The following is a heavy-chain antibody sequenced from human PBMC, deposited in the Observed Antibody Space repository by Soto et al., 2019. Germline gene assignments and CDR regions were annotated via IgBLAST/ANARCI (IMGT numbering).Heavy chain of an antibody. CDR3: AGVSGSGSRDYGMDV. V-gene: IGHV4-34*01. CDR1: GGSFSGYY. J-gene: IGHJ6*02. D-gene: IGHD3-10*01. Sequence: QVQLQQWGAGLLKPSETLSLTCAVYGGSFSGYYWSWIRQPPGKGLEWIGEINHSGSTNYNPSLKSRVTISVDTSKNQFSLKLSSVTAAATAVYYCAGVSGSGSRDYGMDVWGQGTTVTVSS. CDR2: INHSGST.